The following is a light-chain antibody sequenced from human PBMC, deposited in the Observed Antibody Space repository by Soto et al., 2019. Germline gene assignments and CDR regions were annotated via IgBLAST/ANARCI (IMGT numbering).Light chain of an antibody. V-gene: IGLV2-14*01. J-gene: IGLJ2*01. CDR1: SSDVGGSNY. CDR3: SSYTSSSTYVV. CDR2: EVS. Sequence: QSVLTQPASVSGSPGQSITISCTGTSSDVGGSNYVSWYQQHPGKAPKLMIYEVSNRPSGVSNRFSGSKSGNTASLTISGLQAEDEADYFCSSYTSSSTYVVFGGGTKLTVL.